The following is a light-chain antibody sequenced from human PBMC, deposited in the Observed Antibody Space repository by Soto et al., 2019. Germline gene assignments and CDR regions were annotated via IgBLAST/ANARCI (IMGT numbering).Light chain of an antibody. J-gene: IGLJ2*01. CDR3: SSYTSSSTLGV. CDR2: EVS. CDR1: SSDVGGYNY. Sequence: QSVLTQAASVSGSPGQSITISCTGTSSDVGGYNYVSWYQQHPGKAPKLMIYEVSNRPSGVSNRFSGSKSGNTASLTISGLQAEDEADYYCSSYTSSSTLGVFGGGTKLTVL. V-gene: IGLV2-14*01.